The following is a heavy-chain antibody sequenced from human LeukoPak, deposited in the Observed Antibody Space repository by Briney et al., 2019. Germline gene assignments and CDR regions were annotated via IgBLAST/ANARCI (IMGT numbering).Heavy chain of an antibody. CDR2: INPKTGVT. V-gene: IGHV1-2*02. CDR3: ARDHVSGKDDRNFDY. D-gene: IGHD3-10*01. J-gene: IGHJ4*02. Sequence: ASVKVVLNASGYRFNDYYMFWIRQAPGQGIEWVGWINPKTGVTSYAQKFQGRVTVTTDTSISTLYMELNSLISDDTAVYYCARDHVSGKDDRNFDYWGTGTLVTVSS. CDR1: GYRFNDYY.